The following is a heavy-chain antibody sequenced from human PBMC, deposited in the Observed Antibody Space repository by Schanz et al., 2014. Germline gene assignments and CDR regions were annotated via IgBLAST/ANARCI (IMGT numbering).Heavy chain of an antibody. CDR1: TSIFNHSF. Sequence: VPLLHSLLRLLQPFFSLILSFSSSTSIFNHSFIIFFRQAPGKGLEWLGRIKSKTDGETTDYAAPVKGRFSISRDDSQSTLYLQMNSLKIEDTAVYYCATASSPVREAGAGASFHLWGQGTLVTVSP. CDR3: ATASSPVREAGAGASFHL. D-gene: IGHD6-13*01. CDR2: IKSKTDGETT. J-gene: IGHJ5*02. V-gene: IGHV3-15*01.